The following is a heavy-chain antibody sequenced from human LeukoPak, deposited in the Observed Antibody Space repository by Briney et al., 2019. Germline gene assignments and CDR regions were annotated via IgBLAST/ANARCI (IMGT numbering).Heavy chain of an antibody. J-gene: IGHJ4*02. D-gene: IGHD1-26*01. V-gene: IGHV5-51*01. CDR2: IFPADSDT. CDR1: GYSFSNYW. Sequence: GESLKISCQGSGYSFSNYWIAWVRRLPGKGLEWMGIIFPADSDTRYSPSLQGQVTISVDKSINTAYLQWSSLKASDSAMYYCARPPGVGATSFDYWGQGTLVTVSS. CDR3: ARPPGVGATSFDY.